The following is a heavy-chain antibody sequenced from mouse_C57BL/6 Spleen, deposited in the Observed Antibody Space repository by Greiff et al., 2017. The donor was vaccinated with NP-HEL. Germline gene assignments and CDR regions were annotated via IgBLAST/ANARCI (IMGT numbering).Heavy chain of an antibody. CDR1: GYAFTNYL. V-gene: IGHV1-54*01. CDR3: ARGESPFAY. Sequence: VQLQQSGAELVRPGTSVKVSCKASGYAFTNYLIEWVKQRPGQGLEWIGVINPGSGGTNYNEKFKGKATLTADKSSSTAYMQLSSLTSEDSAVYFCARGESPFAYWGQGTLVTVSA. J-gene: IGHJ3*01. CDR2: INPGSGGT.